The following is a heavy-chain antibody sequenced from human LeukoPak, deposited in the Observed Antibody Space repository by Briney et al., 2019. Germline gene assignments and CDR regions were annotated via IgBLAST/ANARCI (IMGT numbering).Heavy chain of an antibody. D-gene: IGHD6-19*01. CDR1: GYTFTNYT. CDR3: ARDPSSGWYLSLDY. Sequence: ASVKVSCKASGYTFTNYTLNWVRQAPGQGLEWMGWISPYNGNTNYAQKFQGRVTMTTDTSTSTAYMELRSLRSDDTAVYYCARDPSSGWYLSLDYWGQGTLVTVSS. CDR2: ISPYNGNT. V-gene: IGHV1-18*01. J-gene: IGHJ4*02.